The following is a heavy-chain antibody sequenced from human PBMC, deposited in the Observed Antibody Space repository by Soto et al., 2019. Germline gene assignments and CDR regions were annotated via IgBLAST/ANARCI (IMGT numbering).Heavy chain of an antibody. D-gene: IGHD2-15*01. CDR2: VRGDNGHT. CDR1: GYTFTTHG. V-gene: IGHV1-18*01. J-gene: IGHJ5*02. CDR3: ASVLGYCRSGTCYREWFDP. Sequence: QVQLVQSGAEVKKPGASVKVSCKASGYTFTTHGISWVRQVPGQGLEWMGWVRGDNGHTNYAQSLQGRVTMTTDTPRNQAYMGLRTLRSDGPAVYYCASVLGYCRSGTCYREWFDPWRQRPLVTVSS.